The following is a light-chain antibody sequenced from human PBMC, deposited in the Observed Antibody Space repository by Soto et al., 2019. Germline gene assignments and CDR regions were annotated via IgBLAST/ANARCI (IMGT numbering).Light chain of an antibody. CDR2: EVS. V-gene: IGLV2-14*03. CDR3: SSYTSSSTRI. CDR1: SSDVGGYNS. J-gene: IGLJ2*01. Sequence: QSALTQPASVSGSPGQSITISCTETSSDVGGYNSVSWYQQHPGKAPKLMIFEVSNRPSEVSNRFSASKSGNTASLTISGLQADDEADYYCSSYTSSSTRIFGGGTKVTVL.